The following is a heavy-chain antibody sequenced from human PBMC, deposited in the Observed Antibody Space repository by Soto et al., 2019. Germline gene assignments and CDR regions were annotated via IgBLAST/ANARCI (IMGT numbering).Heavy chain of an antibody. CDR1: GFTFSSYG. CDR3: ARDPGGWYEGDAFDI. D-gene: IGHD6-19*01. J-gene: IGHJ3*02. CDR2: IWYDGSNK. V-gene: IGHV3-33*01. Sequence: QVQLVESGGGVVQPGRSLRLSCAASGFTFSSYGMHWVRQAPGKGLEWVAVIWYDGSNKYYADPVKGRFTISRDNSKNTLYLQMNSLRAEDTAVYYCARDPGGWYEGDAFDIWGQGTMVTVSS.